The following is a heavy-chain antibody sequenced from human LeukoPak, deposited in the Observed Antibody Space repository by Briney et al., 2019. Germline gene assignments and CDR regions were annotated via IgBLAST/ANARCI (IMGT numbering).Heavy chain of an antibody. J-gene: IGHJ4*02. CDR1: GFTSSSYW. CDR3: ARDFVGVVPAAMIDY. Sequence: GGSLRLSCAASGFTSSSYWMTWVRQAPGKGLEWVANIKQDGNEKYYVDSVKGRFTISRDNAKNSLYLQMNSLRAEDTAVYYCARDFVGVVPAAMIDYWGQGTLVTVSS. D-gene: IGHD2-2*01. CDR2: IKQDGNEK. V-gene: IGHV3-7*01.